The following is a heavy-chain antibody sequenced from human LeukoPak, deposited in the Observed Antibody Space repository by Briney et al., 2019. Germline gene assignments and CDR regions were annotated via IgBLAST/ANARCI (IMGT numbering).Heavy chain of an antibody. Sequence: PGGTLRLSCAASGFTFSSHWMSWVRQAPGKGLEGVANIRKDGAEKNYVDSVKGRFTISRDNAKDSLYLEVNSLRAEDTAVYYCARSRTASGVVIMGAFDIWGQGTMVTVSS. CDR1: GFTFSSHW. V-gene: IGHV3-7*01. D-gene: IGHD3-3*01. CDR3: ARSRTASGVVIMGAFDI. J-gene: IGHJ3*02. CDR2: IRKDGAEK.